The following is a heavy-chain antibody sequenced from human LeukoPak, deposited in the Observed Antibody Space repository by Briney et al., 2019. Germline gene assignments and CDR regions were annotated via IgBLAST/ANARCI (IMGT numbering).Heavy chain of an antibody. CDR2: IYYSGST. Sequence: SETLSLTCTVSGGSISSSSYYWGWIRQPPGKGLEWIGYIYYSGSTNYNPSLKSRVTISVDTSKNQFSLKLSSVTAADTAVYYCARGGLAYYYDSSGRTTAFDYWGQGTLVTVSS. J-gene: IGHJ4*02. CDR1: GGSISSSSYY. D-gene: IGHD3-22*01. CDR3: ARGGLAYYYDSSGRTTAFDY. V-gene: IGHV4-61*05.